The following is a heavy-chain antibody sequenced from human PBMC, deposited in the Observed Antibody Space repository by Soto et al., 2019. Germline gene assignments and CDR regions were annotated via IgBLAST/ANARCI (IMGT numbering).Heavy chain of an antibody. V-gene: IGHV3-7*01. J-gene: IGHJ6*02. D-gene: IGHD2-2*01. Sequence: GGSLRLSCAASGFTLSSYWMSWVRQAPGKGLEWVANIKQDGSEKYYVDSVKGRFTISRDNAKNSLYLQMNSLRAEDTAVYYCARIVVVPAARSYYYGMDGWGQGTTVTVSS. CDR1: GFTLSSYW. CDR2: IKQDGSEK. CDR3: ARIVVVPAARSYYYGMDG.